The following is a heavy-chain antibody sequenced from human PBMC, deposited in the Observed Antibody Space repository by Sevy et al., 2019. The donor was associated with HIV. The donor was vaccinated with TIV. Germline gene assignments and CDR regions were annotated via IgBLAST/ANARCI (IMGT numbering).Heavy chain of an antibody. V-gene: IGHV3-30*18. D-gene: IGHD3-10*01. CDR1: GFTFSSYG. Sequence: GGSLRLSCAASGFTFSSYGMHWVRQAPGKGLEWVAVISYDGSNKYYADSVKGRFTISRDNSKNTLYLQMNSLRAEDTAGYYRAKGTGGWYYGSGSYTPPVHYYGMDVWGQGTTVTVSS. CDR2: ISYDGSNK. CDR3: AKGTGGWYYGSGSYTPPVHYYGMDV. J-gene: IGHJ6*02.